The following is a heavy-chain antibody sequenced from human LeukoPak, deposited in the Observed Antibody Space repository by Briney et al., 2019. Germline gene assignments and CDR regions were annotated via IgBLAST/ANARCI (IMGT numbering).Heavy chain of an antibody. CDR2: IYSSGST. J-gene: IGHJ4*02. CDR3: ARDRSSIGNFDC. CDR1: GGSISSYY. Sequence: SETLSLTCTVSGGSISSYYWSWIRQPPGKGLEWIGGIYSSGSTYFNPSLKSRVTMSVDASKNQFSLKLSSVTAADTAVYYCARDRSSIGNFDCWGQGTLVTVSS. D-gene: IGHD2-2*01. V-gene: IGHV4-4*07.